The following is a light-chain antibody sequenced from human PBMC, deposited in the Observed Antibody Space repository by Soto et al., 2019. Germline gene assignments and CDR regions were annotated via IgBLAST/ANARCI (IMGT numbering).Light chain of an antibody. CDR2: GAS. Sequence: EIVLTQSPRTLSLSPGERATLSFRASQSVSSSYLAWYQQKPGQAPRLLIYGASSRATGIPDRFSGSGSGTDFTLTISRLEPEDFAVYYCQQYGSSPVTFGQGTKVDIK. V-gene: IGKV3-20*01. CDR3: QQYGSSPVT. CDR1: QSVSSSY. J-gene: IGKJ2*01.